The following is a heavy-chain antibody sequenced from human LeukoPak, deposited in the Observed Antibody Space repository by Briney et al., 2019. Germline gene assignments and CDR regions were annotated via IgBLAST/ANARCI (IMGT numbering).Heavy chain of an antibody. CDR3: ARASHIAGFDY. Sequence: GGSLRLSCAASGFTVSSNYMSWVRQAPGKGLEWVSVIYSGGSTYYADSVKGRFTISRDNSKNTLYLQMNSLRAEDTAVYYCARASHIAGFDYWGQGTLVTVSS. CDR1: GFTVSSNY. V-gene: IGHV3-66*01. D-gene: IGHD6-13*01. J-gene: IGHJ4*02. CDR2: IYSGGST.